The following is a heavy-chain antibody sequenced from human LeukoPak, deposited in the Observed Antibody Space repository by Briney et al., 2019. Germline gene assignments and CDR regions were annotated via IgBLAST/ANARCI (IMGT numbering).Heavy chain of an antibody. D-gene: IGHD2-15*01. J-gene: IGHJ5*02. CDR1: GGSISSSSYY. CDR3: ARDQGIVVVVAAKPYNWFDP. CDR2: IHYSGST. Sequence: SETLSLICTVSGGSISSSSYYWGWIRQPPGKGLEWIGSIHYSGSTYYNPSLKSRVTISVDTSKNQFSLKLSSVTAADTAVYYCARDQGIVVVVAAKPYNWFDPWGQGTLVTVSS. V-gene: IGHV4-39*07.